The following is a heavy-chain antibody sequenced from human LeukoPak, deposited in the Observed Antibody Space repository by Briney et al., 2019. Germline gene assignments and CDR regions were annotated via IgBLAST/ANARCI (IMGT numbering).Heavy chain of an antibody. J-gene: IGHJ4*02. Sequence: ASVKVSCKASGYTFTGYYLHWVRQAPGQGLEWMGFINPNSGGTSYAQKSQGRVTMTRDTSITTANMELSRLTSDDTAVYYCARDSRVTNGDYWGQGTLVTVSS. CDR2: INPNSGGT. CDR3: ARDSRVTNGDY. CDR1: GYTFTGYY. D-gene: IGHD3-10*01. V-gene: IGHV1-2*02.